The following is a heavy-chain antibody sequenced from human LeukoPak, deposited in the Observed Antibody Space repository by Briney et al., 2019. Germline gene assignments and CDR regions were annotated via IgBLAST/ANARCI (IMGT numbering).Heavy chain of an antibody. J-gene: IGHJ4*02. V-gene: IGHV1-18*01. CDR1: GYTFTSYG. D-gene: IGHD3-3*01. CDR3: ARYPLEQSVYRPFPLVY. CDR2: ISAYNGNT. Sequence: ASVKVSCKASGYTFTSYGISWVRQPPGQGLEWMGWISAYNGNTNYAQKLPGRVTMTTDTSTSTAYMELRSLRSDDTAVYYCARYPLEQSVYRPFPLVYWGQGTLVTVSS.